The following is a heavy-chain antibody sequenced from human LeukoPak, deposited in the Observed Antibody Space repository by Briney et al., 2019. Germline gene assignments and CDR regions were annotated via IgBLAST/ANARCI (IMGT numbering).Heavy chain of an antibody. CDR1: GGSFSGYY. J-gene: IGHJ6*03. V-gene: IGHV4-34*01. D-gene: IGHD3-10*01. CDR3: ARVRWFGELYRYYYYMDV. Sequence: SETLSLTCAVYGGSFSGYYWSWIRQPPGKGLEWIGEINHSGSTNYNPSLKSRVTISVDTSKNQFSLKLSSVTAADTAVYYCARVRWFGELYRYYYYMDVWGKGTTVTISS. CDR2: INHSGST.